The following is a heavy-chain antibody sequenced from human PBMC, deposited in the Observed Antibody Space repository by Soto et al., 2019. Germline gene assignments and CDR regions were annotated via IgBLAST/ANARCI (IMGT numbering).Heavy chain of an antibody. J-gene: IGHJ6*02. V-gene: IGHV3-33*01. CDR2: IWYDGSNK. Sequence: QVQVVESGGGVVQPGRSLRLSCTASGFTFSGHAMHWVRQPPGKGLEWVAQIWYDGSNKYYADSVKGRFTISRDNSKNTLYVQMDSLRVEDTAVYYCARDGQSLAPYALDVWGQGTSVTDSS. D-gene: IGHD6-19*01. CDR3: ARDGQSLAPYALDV. CDR1: GFTFSGHA.